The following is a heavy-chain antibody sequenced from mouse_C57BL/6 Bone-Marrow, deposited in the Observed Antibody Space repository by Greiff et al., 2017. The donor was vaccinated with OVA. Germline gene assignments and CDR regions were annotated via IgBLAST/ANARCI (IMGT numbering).Heavy chain of an antibody. D-gene: IGHD1-1*01. CDR2: IDPSDSYT. CDR1: GYTFTSYW. J-gene: IGHJ4*01. CDR3: ARDGLYYAMDY. V-gene: IGHV1-59*01. Sequence: QVQLQQPGAELVRPGTSVKLSCKASGYTFTSYWMHWVKQRPGQGLEWIGVIDPSDSYTNYNQKFKGKATLTVDTSSSTAYMQLSSLTSEDSAVYYCARDGLYYAMDYWGQGTSVTVSS.